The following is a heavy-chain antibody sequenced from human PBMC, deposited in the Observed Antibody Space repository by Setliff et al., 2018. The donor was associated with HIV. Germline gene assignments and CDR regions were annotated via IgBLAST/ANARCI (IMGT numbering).Heavy chain of an antibody. Sequence: PSETLSLTCTVSGGSISSGSYYWSWIRQPAGKGLEWIGRIYTSGSTNYNPSLKSRVTISLDTSKNQFSLNLSSVTAADTAVYYCARDFRDYGGNYWYFDLWGRGTLVTVSS. CDR3: ARDFRDYGGNYWYFDL. J-gene: IGHJ2*01. CDR2: IYTSGST. CDR1: GGSISSGSYY. D-gene: IGHD4-17*01. V-gene: IGHV4-61*02.